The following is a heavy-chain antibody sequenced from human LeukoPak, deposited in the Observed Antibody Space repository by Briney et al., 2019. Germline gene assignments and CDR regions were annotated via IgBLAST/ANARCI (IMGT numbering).Heavy chain of an antibody. D-gene: IGHD6-19*01. CDR1: GFTLSSYA. Sequence: GGSLRLSCAASGFTLSSYAISWFRQAPGKGLEWVSTISGDGGDTHYADSVRGRFTISRANSKNTLFMQMNSLRAEDTAVYYCGKSGSRDWDYCVYWGQGTLVTASS. V-gene: IGHV3-23*01. CDR2: ISGDGGDT. J-gene: IGHJ4*02. CDR3: GKSGSRDWDYCVY.